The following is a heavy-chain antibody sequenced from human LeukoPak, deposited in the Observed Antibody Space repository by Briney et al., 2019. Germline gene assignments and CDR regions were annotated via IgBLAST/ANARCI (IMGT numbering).Heavy chain of an antibody. CDR1: GFTFSSYS. CDR2: ISISSRYI. Sequence: GGSLRLSCAASGFTFSSYSMNWVRQAPGKGLQWASSISISSRYIYYADSVKGRFTISRDNAKNSLYLQMNRLRAEDTAVYYCARDPHYYDSSDTYYYYYMDVWGKGTTVTVSS. D-gene: IGHD3-22*01. CDR3: ARDPHYYDSSDTYYYYYMDV. V-gene: IGHV3-21*01. J-gene: IGHJ6*03.